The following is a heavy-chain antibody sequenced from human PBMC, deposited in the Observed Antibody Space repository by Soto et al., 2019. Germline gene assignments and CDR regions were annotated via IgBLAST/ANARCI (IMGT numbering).Heavy chain of an antibody. CDR3: ARTYSGYDFGYYYYYMDV. CDR1: GYTFTSYG. V-gene: IGHV1-8*02. Sequence: ASVKVSCKASGYTFTSYGISWVRQAPGQGLEWMGWISPNSGNTSYAQKLQGRVTMTRNTSISTAYMELSSLRSEDTAVYYCARTYSGYDFGYYYYYMDVWGKGTTVTVSS. D-gene: IGHD5-12*01. CDR2: ISPNSGNT. J-gene: IGHJ6*03.